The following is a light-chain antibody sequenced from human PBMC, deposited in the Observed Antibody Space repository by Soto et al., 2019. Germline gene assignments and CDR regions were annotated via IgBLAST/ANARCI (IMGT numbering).Light chain of an antibody. V-gene: IGLV2-14*01. Sequence: QSALTQPASVSGSPGQSITISCTGTSSDVGGYNFVSWYQQHPGNAPKLMIYEVSNRPSGVSDRFSGSKSGNTASLTISGLQDEDEADYYCSSFTTSNTWMFGGGTKLTVL. J-gene: IGLJ3*02. CDR3: SSFTTSNTWM. CDR2: EVS. CDR1: SSDVGGYNF.